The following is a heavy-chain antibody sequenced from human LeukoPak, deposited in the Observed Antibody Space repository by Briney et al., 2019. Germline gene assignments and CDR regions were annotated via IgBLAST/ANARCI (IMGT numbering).Heavy chain of an antibody. CDR1: GFTFCNYW. Sequence: PGGSLRLSCAASGFTFCNYWVHWVRQAPGKGLVWVSRINRDGSTTNYADSVKGRFTISRDNAKHSVFLQMNRLRAEDTAVYYCARALSIATTVDIWGLGTMVTVSS. D-gene: IGHD6-6*01. CDR3: ARALSIATTVDI. V-gene: IGHV3-74*01. J-gene: IGHJ3*02. CDR2: INRDGSTT.